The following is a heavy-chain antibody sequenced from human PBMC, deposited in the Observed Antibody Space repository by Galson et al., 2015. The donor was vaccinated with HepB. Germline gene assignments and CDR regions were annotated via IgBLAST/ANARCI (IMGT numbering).Heavy chain of an antibody. Sequence: SLRLSCASSGFTFSSYAMHWVRQAPGKGLEWVAVISYDGSNKYYADSVKGRFTISRDNSKNTLYLQMNSLRAEDTAVYYCARERGVGYSYGYIFDYWGQGTLVTVSS. CDR2: ISYDGSNK. CDR1: GFTFSSYA. CDR3: ARERGVGYSYGYIFDY. D-gene: IGHD5-18*01. V-gene: IGHV3-30-3*01. J-gene: IGHJ4*02.